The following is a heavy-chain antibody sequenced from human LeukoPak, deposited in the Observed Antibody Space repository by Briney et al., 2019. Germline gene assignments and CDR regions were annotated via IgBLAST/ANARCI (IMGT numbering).Heavy chain of an antibody. CDR3: AKDFGDYVDYYYGMDV. Sequence: GRSLRLSCAASGFTFSSYAMHWVRQAPGKGLEWVAVISYDGSNKYYADSVKGRFTISRDNAKNSLYLQMNSLRAEDTAVYYCAKDFGDYVDYYYGMDVWGQGTTVTVSS. D-gene: IGHD4-17*01. J-gene: IGHJ6*02. CDR1: GFTFSSYA. V-gene: IGHV3-30-3*01. CDR2: ISYDGSNK.